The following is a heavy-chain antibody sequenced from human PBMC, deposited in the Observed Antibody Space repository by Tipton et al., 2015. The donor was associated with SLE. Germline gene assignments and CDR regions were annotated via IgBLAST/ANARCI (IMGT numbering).Heavy chain of an antibody. V-gene: IGHV4-34*01. CDR2: INHSGST. CDR1: GGSFSGYY. J-gene: IGHJ4*02. Sequence: TLSLTCAVYGGSFSGYYWSWIRQPPGKGLEWIGEINHSGSTNYNPSLKSRVTISVDTSKNQFSLKLSSVTAADTAVYFCARARQLLIGDYWGQGTLAIVSS. CDR3: ARARQLLIGDY. D-gene: IGHD3-22*01.